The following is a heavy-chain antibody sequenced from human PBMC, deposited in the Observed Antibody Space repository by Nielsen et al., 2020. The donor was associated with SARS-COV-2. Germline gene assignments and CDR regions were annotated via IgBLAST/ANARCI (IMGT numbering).Heavy chain of an antibody. Sequence: ASVKVSCKASGYTFTNNYMHWVRQAPGQGPEWMGLINPTNGGTTYAQKFQGRVTMTRDTSTSTVYMEVSSLRSEDTAVYYCARDPAVTGHFDYWGQGTLVTVSS. CDR1: GYTFTNNY. CDR2: INPTNGGT. CDR3: ARDPAVTGHFDY. J-gene: IGHJ4*02. V-gene: IGHV1-46*01. D-gene: IGHD6-19*01.